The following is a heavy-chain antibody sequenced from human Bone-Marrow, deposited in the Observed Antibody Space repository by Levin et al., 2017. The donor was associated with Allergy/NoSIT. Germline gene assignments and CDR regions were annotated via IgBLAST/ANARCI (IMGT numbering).Heavy chain of an antibody. CDR1: GFMFSNYW. J-gene: IGHJ4*02. CDR2: IKEDGRDK. CDR3: ARDHSEYISSSGYFDY. D-gene: IGHD6-6*01. V-gene: IGHV3-7*01. Sequence: GGSLRLSCAASGFMFSNYWMSWVRQAPGKGLEWVANIKEDGRDKYYVDSVKGRFTISRDNAKKLVYLQMNSLRAEDTAVYYCARDHSEYISSSGYFDYWGQGTLVTVSS.